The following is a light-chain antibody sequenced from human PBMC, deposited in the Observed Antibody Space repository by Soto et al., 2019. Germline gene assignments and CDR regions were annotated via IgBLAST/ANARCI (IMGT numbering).Light chain of an antibody. CDR2: YDS. V-gene: IGLV3-21*04. Sequence: SYELTQPPSVSVAPGKTARITCGGNNMGSKSVHWYQQKPGQAPVLVIYYDSDRPSGIPERFSGSNSGDTATLTISRVEAGDEADYYCQVWDSSSDPVVFGGATKVTVL. CDR3: QVWDSSSDPVV. CDR1: NMGSKS. J-gene: IGLJ2*01.